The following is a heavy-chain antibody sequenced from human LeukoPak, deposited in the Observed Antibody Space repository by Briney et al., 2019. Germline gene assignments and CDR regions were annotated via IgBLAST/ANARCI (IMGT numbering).Heavy chain of an antibody. Sequence: ASVKVSCKASGYTFTSYAMHWVRQAPGQRLEWMGWINAGNGNTKYSQKFQGRVTITRDTSASTAYMELSSLRSEDTAVYYCARAEYYYDSSGYLPIYWGQGTLVTVSS. CDR1: GYTFTSYA. CDR2: INAGNGNT. CDR3: ARAEYYYDSSGYLPIY. J-gene: IGHJ4*02. D-gene: IGHD3-22*01. V-gene: IGHV1-3*01.